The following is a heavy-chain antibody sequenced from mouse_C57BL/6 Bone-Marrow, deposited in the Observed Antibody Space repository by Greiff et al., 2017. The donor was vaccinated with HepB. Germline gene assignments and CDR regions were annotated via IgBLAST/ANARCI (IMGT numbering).Heavy chain of an antibody. D-gene: IGHD1-1*01. Sequence: QVQLKQPGAELVKPGASVKMSCKASGYTFTSYWITWVKQRPGQGLEWIGDIYPGSGSTNYNEKFKSKATLTVDTSSSTAYMQLSSLTSEDSAVYYCALITTVVARAMDYWGQGTSVTVSS. CDR1: GYTFTSYW. CDR3: ALITTVVARAMDY. V-gene: IGHV1-55*01. CDR2: IYPGSGST. J-gene: IGHJ4*01.